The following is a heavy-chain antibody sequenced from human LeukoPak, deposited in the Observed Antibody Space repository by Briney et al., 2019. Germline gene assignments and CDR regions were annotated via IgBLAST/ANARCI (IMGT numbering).Heavy chain of an antibody. CDR2: IDSSSSTI. V-gene: IGHV3-48*01. J-gene: IGHJ4*02. CDR3: AKQSEPYYDFWSGIDY. D-gene: IGHD3-3*01. Sequence: GGSLRLSCAASGFSFSIYGMNWVRQAPGKGLEWVSYIDSSSSTIYHADSVKGRFTISRDNAKNSLFLQMNSLRAEDTAVYYCAKQSEPYYDFWSGIDYWGQGTLVTVSS. CDR1: GFSFSIYG.